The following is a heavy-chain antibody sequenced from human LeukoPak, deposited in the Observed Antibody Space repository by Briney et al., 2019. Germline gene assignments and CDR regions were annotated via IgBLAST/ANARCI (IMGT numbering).Heavy chain of an antibody. J-gene: IGHJ5*02. CDR3: ARGPDPYYYDSSGYWPTGIWFDP. CDR1: GYTFTSYA. CDR2: INAGNGNT. Sequence: ASVTVSCKASGYTFTSYAMHWVRQAPGQRLEWMGWINAGNGNTKYSQKFQGRVTITRDTSVSTAYMELSSLRSEDTAVYYCARGPDPYYYDSSGYWPTGIWFDPWGQGTLVTVSS. D-gene: IGHD3-22*01. V-gene: IGHV1-3*01.